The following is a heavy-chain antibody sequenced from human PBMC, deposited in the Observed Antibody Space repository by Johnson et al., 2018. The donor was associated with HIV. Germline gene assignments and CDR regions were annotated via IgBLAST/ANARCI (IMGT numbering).Heavy chain of an antibody. V-gene: IGHV3-11*04. D-gene: IGHD3-22*01. CDR1: GFTVSSNY. Sequence: QVQLVESGGGLIQPGGSLRLSCAASGFTVSSNYMSWIRQAPGKGLEWVSYISSSGSTIYYADSVKGRFTISRDNAKNSPYLQMNSLRAEDTAVYYCASDDSSGYDAFDIWGQGTMVTVSS. CDR3: ASDDSSGYDAFDI. CDR2: ISSSGSTI. J-gene: IGHJ3*02.